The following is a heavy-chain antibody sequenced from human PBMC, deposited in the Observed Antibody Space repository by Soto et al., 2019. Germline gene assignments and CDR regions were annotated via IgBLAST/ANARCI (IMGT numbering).Heavy chain of an antibody. Sequence: QVQLVESGGGVVNPGWSLSPSGVTLGFTFGDYAIPWVRQAPGKGLEWVAVIRPDGSNRYYADSVKGRFTTSRDISKNTLYLQMSSLRADDTAVYFCARVGRPQHLLTGFDNWGQGTLVTVSS. CDR3: ARVGRPQHLLTGFDN. D-gene: IGHD3-16*01. J-gene: IGHJ5*02. CDR1: GFTFGDYA. V-gene: IGHV3-33*01. CDR2: IRPDGSNR.